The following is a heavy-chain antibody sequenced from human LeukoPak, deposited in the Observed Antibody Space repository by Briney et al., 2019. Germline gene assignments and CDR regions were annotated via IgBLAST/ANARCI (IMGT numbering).Heavy chain of an antibody. CDR3: ARQYCSGGSCYSLSYYYMDV. J-gene: IGHJ6*03. V-gene: IGHV4-38-2*01. CDR1: GYSISSGYY. Sequence: SETLSLTCAVSGYSISSGYYWGWIRQPPGKGLEWIGYIYYSGSTNYNPSLKSRVTISVDTSKNQFSLKLSSVTAADTAVYYCARQYCSGGSCYSLSYYYMDVWGKGTTVTVSS. D-gene: IGHD2-15*01. CDR2: IYYSGST.